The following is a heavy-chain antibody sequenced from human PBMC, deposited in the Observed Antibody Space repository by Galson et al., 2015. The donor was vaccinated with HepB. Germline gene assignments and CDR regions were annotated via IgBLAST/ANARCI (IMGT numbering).Heavy chain of an antibody. CDR1: GGTFSSYA. V-gene: IGHV1-69*13. Sequence: SVKVSCKASGGTFSSYAISWVRQAPGHGLEWMGTIIPIFRTSSYAQKFQGRVTITADESTSRAYVELSSLRSEDAAVYYCARGAANPPGYCSGGSCSSQFDYWGQGTLVTVSS. D-gene: IGHD2-15*01. J-gene: IGHJ4*02. CDR3: ARGAANPPGYCSGGSCSSQFDY. CDR2: IIPIFRTS.